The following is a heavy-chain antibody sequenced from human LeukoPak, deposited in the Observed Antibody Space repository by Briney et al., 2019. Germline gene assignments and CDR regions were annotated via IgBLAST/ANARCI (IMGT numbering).Heavy chain of an antibody. V-gene: IGHV1-69*05. CDR3: ASLMTSYYYFDY. Sequence: ASVKVSCKPSGGTFTSFAISWVRQAPRQGIEWMGRIIPLFGTATYSQMFQGRVTIITDESTSTAYFDMSSLITEDTTVYYCASLMTSYYYFDYWGQGCLVTV. CDR1: GGTFTSFA. J-gene: IGHJ4*02. D-gene: IGHD2-21*01. CDR2: IIPLFGTA.